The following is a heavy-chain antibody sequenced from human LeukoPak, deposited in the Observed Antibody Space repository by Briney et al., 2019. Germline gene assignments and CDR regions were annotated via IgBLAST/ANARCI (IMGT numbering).Heavy chain of an antibody. D-gene: IGHD3-22*01. CDR3: ARGGIYYYDSSGYLPDY. V-gene: IGHV1-69*13. CDR1: GGTFSSYA. Sequence: GASVKVSCKASGGTFSSYAISWVRQAPGQGLEWMGGIIPIFGTANYAQKFQGRVTITADESTSTAYMELSSLRSEDTAVYYCARGGIYYYDSSGYLPDYWGQGTLVTVSS. CDR2: IIPIFGTA. J-gene: IGHJ4*02.